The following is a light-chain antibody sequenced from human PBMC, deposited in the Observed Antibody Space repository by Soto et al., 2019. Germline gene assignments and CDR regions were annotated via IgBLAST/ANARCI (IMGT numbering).Light chain of an antibody. V-gene: IGKV3-15*01. CDR3: QQDSSWPLT. Sequence: AVTQSPATLSVSPGDRVTLSCRASQDIRSSLAWYQQKPGQAPRLLIYGASIRATGVPATFSGSGSGTEFTLSISSLQSEHLGVYYCQQDSSWPLTFGGGTKVDIK. CDR2: GAS. CDR1: QDIRSS. J-gene: IGKJ4*01.